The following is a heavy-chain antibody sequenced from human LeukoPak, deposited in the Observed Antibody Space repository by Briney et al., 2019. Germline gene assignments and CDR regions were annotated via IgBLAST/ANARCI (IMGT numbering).Heavy chain of an antibody. CDR2: ISTSGSNI. D-gene: IGHD5-12*01. V-gene: IGHV3-48*03. CDR1: GFAFSSFE. Sequence: PGGSLKLSCAGSGFAFSSFEMNWVRQAPGKGLEWVSYISTSGSNIHYAGSVKGRFTIPRDNAKNSLYLQMNSLREEDTAVYYCARGTTINNFDYWGQGTLVTVSS. CDR3: ARGTTINNFDY. J-gene: IGHJ4*02.